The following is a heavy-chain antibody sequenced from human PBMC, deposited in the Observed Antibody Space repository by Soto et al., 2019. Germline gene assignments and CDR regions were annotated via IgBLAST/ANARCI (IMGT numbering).Heavy chain of an antibody. D-gene: IGHD2-2*01. CDR3: ARGLPINCSSTRCQKENRYYFDY. J-gene: IGHJ4*02. Sequence: QVQLQQWGAGLLKPSETLSLTCAVYGGSFSGYYWSWIRQPPGKGLEWIGEINHSGSTNYNPSLKSRVTISVDRSKNQFSLKLSSVTAADTAVYYCARGLPINCSSTRCQKENRYYFDYWGQGTLVTVSS. CDR1: GGSFSGYY. CDR2: INHSGST. V-gene: IGHV4-34*01.